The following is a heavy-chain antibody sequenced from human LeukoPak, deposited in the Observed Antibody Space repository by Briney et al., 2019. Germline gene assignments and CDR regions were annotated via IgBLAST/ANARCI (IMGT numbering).Heavy chain of an antibody. J-gene: IGHJ3*02. D-gene: IGHD5-24*01. Sequence: PWETLSLTCTVSGGSISSYYWSWIRQPPGKGLEWIGYIYYSGSTNYNPSLKSRVTISVDTSKNQFSLKLSSVTAADTAVYYCARVRDGYSDDAFDIWGQGTMVTVSS. CDR2: IYYSGST. V-gene: IGHV4-59*01. CDR3: ARVRDGYSDDAFDI. CDR1: GGSISSYY.